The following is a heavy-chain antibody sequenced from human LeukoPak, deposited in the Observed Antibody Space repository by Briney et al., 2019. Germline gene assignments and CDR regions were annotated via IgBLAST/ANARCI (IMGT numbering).Heavy chain of an antibody. D-gene: IGHD2-2*02. J-gene: IGHJ4*02. CDR2: IYYSGST. Sequence: PSQTLSLTCTVSGGSISSGGYYWSWIRQHPGKGLEWIGYIYYSGSTNYNPSLKSRVTISVDTSKNQFSLKLSSVTAADTAVYYCARGGWQYQLLYYYWGQGTLVTVSS. CDR3: ARGGWQYQLLYYY. CDR1: GGSISSGGYY. V-gene: IGHV4-31*03.